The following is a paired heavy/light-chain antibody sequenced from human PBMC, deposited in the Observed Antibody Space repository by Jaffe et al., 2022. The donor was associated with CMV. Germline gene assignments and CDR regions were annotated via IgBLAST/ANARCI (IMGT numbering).Light chain of an antibody. V-gene: IGLV1-44*01. Sequence: QSVLTQPPSASGTPGQRVTISCSGSSSNIGSNVVNWYQQFPGTAPKLLIYSNNQRPSGVPDRFSGSKSGTSASLAISGLQSEDEADYYCSAWDDSLNGWVFGGGTKLTVL. J-gene: IGLJ3*02. CDR3: SAWDDSLNGWV. CDR2: SNN. CDR1: SSNIGSNV.
Heavy chain of an antibody. D-gene: IGHD3-22*01. CDR1: GFTFSNYA. Sequence: EVQLLESGGGLVQPGGSLRLSCAASGFTFSNYAMSWVRQAPGKGLEWVSSISGGGDTTYSADSVKGRFTISRDNSKNTLYLQMNRLRAEDTAVFYCAKDLGILVVITMGFDYWGQGTLVTASS. J-gene: IGHJ4*02. CDR2: ISGGGDTT. V-gene: IGHV3-23*01. CDR3: AKDLGILVVITMGFDY.